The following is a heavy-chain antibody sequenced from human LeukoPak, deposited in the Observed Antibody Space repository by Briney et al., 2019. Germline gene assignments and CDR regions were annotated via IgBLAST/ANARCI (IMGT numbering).Heavy chain of an antibody. CDR1: GYTFTIYY. J-gene: IGHJ4*02. CDR2: INPSGGST. Sequence: ASVTVSFTASGYTFTIYYMHWVRQAPGQGLEWMGIINPSGGSTSYAQKFQGRVTMTRDTSTSTVYMELSSLRSEDTAVYYCARDPRTDARSSSWLYFDYWGQGTLVTVSS. D-gene: IGHD6-13*01. V-gene: IGHV1-46*01. CDR3: ARDPRTDARSSSWLYFDY.